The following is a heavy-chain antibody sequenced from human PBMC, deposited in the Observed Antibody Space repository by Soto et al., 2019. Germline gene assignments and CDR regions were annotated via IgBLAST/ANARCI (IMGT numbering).Heavy chain of an antibody. D-gene: IGHD5-18*01. CDR1: GASISHYS. J-gene: IGHJ4*02. CDR2: VNTRGTS. CDR3: ARERGGYGLFDS. Sequence: SSETLSLTCTVSGASISHYSCSWIRQSAGKGLEWIGRVNTRGTSHYNPSLRSRVTISIDRSNDQFSLNLKSVTAADTAVYYCARERGGYGLFDSWGQGTLVTVSS. V-gene: IGHV4-4*07.